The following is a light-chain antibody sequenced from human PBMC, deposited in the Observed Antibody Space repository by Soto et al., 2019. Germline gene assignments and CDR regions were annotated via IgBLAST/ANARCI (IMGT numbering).Light chain of an antibody. J-gene: IGKJ4*01. Sequence: DIQMTQSPSSLSASVGDRATITCRASQSINGYLNWYQQKLGEAPNLLIYAVPSLESGVPSRFIGSGSSTVFTLTISSLQPEDFASYVCQHSMTVRLTFGGGTKVEIK. CDR2: AVP. CDR1: QSINGY. CDR3: QHSMTVRLT. V-gene: IGKV1-39*01.